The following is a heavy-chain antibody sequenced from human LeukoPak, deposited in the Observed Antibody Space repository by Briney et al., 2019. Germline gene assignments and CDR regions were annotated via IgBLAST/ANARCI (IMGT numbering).Heavy chain of an antibody. CDR3: ATDSSSWYAFDY. D-gene: IGHD6-13*01. J-gene: IGHJ4*02. Sequence: PSETLSLTCTVSGGSISSSSYYWGWIRQPPGKGLEWIGSIYYSGSTYYNPSLKSRVTISVDTSKNKFSLKLNSVTAADTAVYYCATDSSSWYAFDYWGQGTPVSVSS. CDR1: GGSISSSSYY. CDR2: IYYSGST. V-gene: IGHV4-39*07.